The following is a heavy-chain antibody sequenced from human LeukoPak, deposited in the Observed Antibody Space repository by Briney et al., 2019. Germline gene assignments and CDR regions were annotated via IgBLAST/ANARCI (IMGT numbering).Heavy chain of an antibody. CDR1: GFIFSDFP. CDR3: AKGGSGNRPFDQ. Sequence: GVSLRLSCAASGFIFSDFPLGWVRQSPGKGLEGVSTINSGGATFYAESVKGRFIISRDNSKNTLYLQMTNLRDDDTAVYYCAKGGSGNRPFDQWGQGTLVPVSS. D-gene: IGHD3-10*01. CDR2: INSGGAT. J-gene: IGHJ4*02. V-gene: IGHV3-23*01.